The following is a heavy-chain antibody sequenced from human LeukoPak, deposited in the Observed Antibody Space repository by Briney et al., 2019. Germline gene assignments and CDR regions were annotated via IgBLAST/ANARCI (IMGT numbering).Heavy chain of an antibody. D-gene: IGHD1-20*01. J-gene: IGHJ5*02. Sequence: SETLSLTCTVSGASFNSGGSYWSWIRQHPARGLEWIWYIYYGGSTYFHPSLKSRVSISVDTSENQFSLKLTSVTAADTAVYYCARGSNWNWFDPWGQGTLVTVSS. CDR1: GASFNSGGSY. V-gene: IGHV4-31*03. CDR2: IYYGGST. CDR3: ARGSNWNWFDP.